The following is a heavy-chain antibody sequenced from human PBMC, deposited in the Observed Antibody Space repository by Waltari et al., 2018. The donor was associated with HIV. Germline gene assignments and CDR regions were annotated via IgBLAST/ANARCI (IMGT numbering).Heavy chain of an antibody. CDR2: TYYMSKWYN. CDR1: GDSVSSNSAA. CDR3: ARGSNKLLDY. V-gene: IGHV6-1*01. Sequence: QVQLQQSGPGLVKSSQTLSLTCAISGDSVSSNSAAWNWIRQSPSRGLEWLGRTYYMSKWYNDYALFVKGRVTITPDTSGNQFSLQLNSVTPEDTAVYYCARGSNKLLDYWGQGTLVTVSS. D-gene: IGHD1-26*01. J-gene: IGHJ4*02.